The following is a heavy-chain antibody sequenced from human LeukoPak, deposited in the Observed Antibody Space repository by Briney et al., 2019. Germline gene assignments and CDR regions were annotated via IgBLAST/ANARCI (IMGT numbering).Heavy chain of an antibody. D-gene: IGHD1-7*01. CDR2: ISYDGSNK. CDR3: ASVNWNYLAVDY. V-gene: IGHV3-30-3*01. Sequence: PGRSLRLSCAASGFTFSSYAMHWVRQAPGKGLEWVAVISYDGSNKYYADSVKGRFTISRDNSQNPLYLQMNSLRAEDTAAYYCASVNWNYLAVDYWGQGTLVPVSS. J-gene: IGHJ4*02. CDR1: GFTFSSYA.